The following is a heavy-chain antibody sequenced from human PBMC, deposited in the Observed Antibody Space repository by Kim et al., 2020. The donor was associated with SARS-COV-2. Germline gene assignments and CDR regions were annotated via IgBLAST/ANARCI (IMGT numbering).Heavy chain of an antibody. V-gene: IGHV2-5*01. D-gene: IGHD6-13*01. Sequence: FRPSLKSRLNITKDTSKNQVVLTMPNMDPVDTATYYCAHRIAAAGNAFDIWGQGTMVTVSS. CDR3: AHRIAAAGNAFDI. J-gene: IGHJ3*02.